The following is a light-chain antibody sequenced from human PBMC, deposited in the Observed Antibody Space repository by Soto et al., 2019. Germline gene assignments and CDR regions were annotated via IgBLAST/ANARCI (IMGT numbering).Light chain of an antibody. V-gene: IGLV2-11*01. CDR1: SSDVGSYKD. CDR2: DVS. J-gene: IGLJ1*01. Sequence: QSVLAQPRSVSGSPGQSVTISCTGTSSDVGSYKDVSWYQHHPGKVPKLMIYDVSERPSGVPDRFSGSKSGNTASLTISGLQAEDEANYYCCAYADTFYVFGTGTKVTDL. CDR3: CAYADTFYV.